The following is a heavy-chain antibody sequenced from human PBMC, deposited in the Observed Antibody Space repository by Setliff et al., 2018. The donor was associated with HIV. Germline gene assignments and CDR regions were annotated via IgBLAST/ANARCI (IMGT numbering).Heavy chain of an antibody. V-gene: IGHV3-48*01. J-gene: IGHJ4*02. CDR3: ARDRSGAYGDYEGFDY. CDR2: ISSDSSTI. D-gene: IGHD4-17*01. CDR1: GFTFSGYN. Sequence: GGSLRLSCAASGFTFSGYNLNWVRQAPGKGLEWVSSISSDSSTIYYADSVKGRFTISRDNAKNSLYLQMNSLRAEDTAVYYCARDRSGAYGDYEGFDYWGQGTLVTVSS.